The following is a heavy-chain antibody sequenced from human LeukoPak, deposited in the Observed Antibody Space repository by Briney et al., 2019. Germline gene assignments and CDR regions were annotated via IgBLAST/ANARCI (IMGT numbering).Heavy chain of an antibody. J-gene: IGHJ4*02. CDR1: GVTFSSYA. Sequence: PGRSLRLSCAATGVTFSSYAMHWVRQAPGKGLEWVAVISYDGSNKYYADSVKGRFTISRDNSKNTLYLQMNSLRAEDTAVYYCARDVYDYVWGSYRYFDYWGQGTLVTVSS. D-gene: IGHD3-16*02. V-gene: IGHV3-30-3*01. CDR3: ARDVYDYVWGSYRYFDY. CDR2: ISYDGSNK.